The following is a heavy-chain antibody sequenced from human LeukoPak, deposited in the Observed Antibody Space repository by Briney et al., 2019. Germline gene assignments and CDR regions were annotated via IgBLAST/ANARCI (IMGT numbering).Heavy chain of an antibody. CDR3: ASALQGLASFDY. CDR2: INSDGSTT. Sequence: GGSLRLSCAASGSTFSNYWMHWVRQAPGKGLVWVSRINSDGSTTRYADSVKGRFTISRDNAKNTLYLQLNSLRAEDTSVYYCASALQGLASFDYWGQGTLVTVSS. D-gene: IGHD6-19*01. V-gene: IGHV3-74*01. CDR1: GSTFSNYW. J-gene: IGHJ4*02.